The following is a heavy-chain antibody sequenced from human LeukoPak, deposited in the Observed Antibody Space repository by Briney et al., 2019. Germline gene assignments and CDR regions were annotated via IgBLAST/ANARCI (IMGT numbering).Heavy chain of an antibody. CDR1: GFALSSYA. CDR3: ARAPVTSCRGAFCYPFDI. J-gene: IGHJ4*02. V-gene: IGHV3-23*01. D-gene: IGHD2-15*01. Sequence: GGSLRLSCAASGFALSSYAMSWVRQAPGKGLEWVSATSSSDAGKYHAGSVRGRFTISRDNSKHTLYLQMNSLRADDAAVYYCARAPVTSCRGAFCYPFDIWGQGTLVTVSS. CDR2: TSSSDAGK.